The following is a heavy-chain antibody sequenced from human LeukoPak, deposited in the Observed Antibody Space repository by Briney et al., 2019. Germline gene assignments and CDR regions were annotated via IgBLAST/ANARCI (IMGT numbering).Heavy chain of an antibody. J-gene: IGHJ4*02. CDR1: GFTFSSYS. V-gene: IGHV3-21*01. CDR3: ASVRYFDWLFDY. CDR2: ISSSSYI. D-gene: IGHD3-9*01. Sequence: PGGSLRLSCAASGFTFSSYSMNWVRQAPGKGLVWVSSISSSSYIYYADSVKGRFTISRDNAKNSLYLQMNSLRAEDTAVYYCASVRYFDWLFDYWGQGTLVTVSS.